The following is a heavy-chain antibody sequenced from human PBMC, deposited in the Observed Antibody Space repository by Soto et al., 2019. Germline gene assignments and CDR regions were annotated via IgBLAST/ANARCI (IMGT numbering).Heavy chain of an antibody. CDR3: ARFDNYSPCGMDV. Sequence: GESLKISCKGPGYSFTSYWIGWVRQMPGKGLEWMGIIYPGDSDTRYSPSFQGQVTISADKSISTAYLRWSSLKASDTAMYYCARFDNYSPCGMDVWGQGTTVTVSS. CDR2: IYPGDSDT. V-gene: IGHV5-51*01. D-gene: IGHD4-4*01. J-gene: IGHJ6*02. CDR1: GYSFTSYW.